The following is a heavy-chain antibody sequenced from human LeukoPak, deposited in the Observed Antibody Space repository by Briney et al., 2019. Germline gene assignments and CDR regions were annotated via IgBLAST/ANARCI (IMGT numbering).Heavy chain of an antibody. D-gene: IGHD2-2*01. V-gene: IGHV3-30*03. Sequence: GGSLRLSCAASGFTFNNYGMHWVRQAPGKGLEWVAVTPYDGSNKYYADSVKGRFTISRDNSKNTLYLQMNSLRAEDTAVYYCARDFEYCSSTSCPPGAFDIWGQGTMVTVSS. J-gene: IGHJ3*02. CDR1: GFTFNNYG. CDR2: TPYDGSNK. CDR3: ARDFEYCSSTSCPPGAFDI.